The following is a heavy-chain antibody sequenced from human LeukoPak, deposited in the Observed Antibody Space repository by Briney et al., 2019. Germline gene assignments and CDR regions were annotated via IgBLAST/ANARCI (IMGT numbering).Heavy chain of an antibody. J-gene: IGHJ6*04. CDR1: GLTFNNYW. CDR2: IKQDGSEK. D-gene: IGHD3-10*02. Sequence: GGSLRLSCAASGLTFNNYWMNWVRQAPGKGLEWVANIKQDGSEKKYVDSVKGRFTTSRDNAKKSLFLQMNSLRAEDTAVYYCAELGITMIGGVWGKGTTVTISS. CDR3: AELGITMIGGV. V-gene: IGHV3-7*01.